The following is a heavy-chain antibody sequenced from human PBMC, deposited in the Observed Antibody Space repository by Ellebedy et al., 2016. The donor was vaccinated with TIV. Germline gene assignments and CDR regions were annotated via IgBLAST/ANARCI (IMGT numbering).Heavy chain of an antibody. CDR3: TTVGQWVVGCDY. V-gene: IGHV1-46*01. J-gene: IGHJ4*02. CDR2: INTSGGTT. CDR1: GYTFTSYG. D-gene: IGHD6-19*01. Sequence: AASVKVSCKTSGYTFTSYGINWVRQAPRQGLEWMGVINTSGGTTNYAQKFQGRVTMTRETSTSTVYMELSSLRSEDTAVYSCTTVGQWVVGCDYWGLGTLVTVSS.